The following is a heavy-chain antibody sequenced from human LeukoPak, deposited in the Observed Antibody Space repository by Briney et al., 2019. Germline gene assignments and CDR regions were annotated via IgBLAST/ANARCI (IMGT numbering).Heavy chain of an antibody. CDR3: ARLKLRYRCFDY. CDR2: IYYSGST. J-gene: IGHJ4*02. D-gene: IGHD3-9*01. V-gene: IGHV4-61*05. CDR1: GVSISSSSYY. Sequence: SETLSLTCTVSGVSISSSSYYWSWIRQPPGKGLEWIGYIYYSGSTNYNPSLKSRVTISVDTSKNQFSLKLSSVTAADTAVYYCARLKLRYRCFDYWGQGTLVTVSS.